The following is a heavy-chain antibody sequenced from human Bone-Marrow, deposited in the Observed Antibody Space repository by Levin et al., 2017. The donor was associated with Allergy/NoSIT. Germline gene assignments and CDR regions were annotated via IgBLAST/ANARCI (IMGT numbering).Heavy chain of an antibody. CDR2: ILYDSSKK. Sequence: LSLTCAASRLTFSSYAMHWVRQAPGKGLEWVAFILYDSSKKYYVDSVKGRFTISRDNSKNTLYLQMDSLTTEDTAVYYCAKDEGATRSYYINYWGQGTLVTVSS. D-gene: IGHD1-26*01. CDR1: RLTFSSYA. CDR3: AKDEGATRSYYINY. J-gene: IGHJ4*02. V-gene: IGHV3-30*18.